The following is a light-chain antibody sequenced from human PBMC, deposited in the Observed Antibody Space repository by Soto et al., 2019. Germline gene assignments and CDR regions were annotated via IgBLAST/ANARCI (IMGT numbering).Light chain of an antibody. J-gene: IGLJ1*01. Sequence: QSALTQPASVSGSPGQSITISCTGTSSDVGSYNLVSWYQQHPGKAPKLMIYEGSKRPSGVSNRFSSSKSGNTASLAISGLQAEDEADYYCCSYAGSSVFGTGTKVTVL. CDR3: CSYAGSSV. V-gene: IGLV2-23*01. CDR1: SSDVGSYNL. CDR2: EGS.